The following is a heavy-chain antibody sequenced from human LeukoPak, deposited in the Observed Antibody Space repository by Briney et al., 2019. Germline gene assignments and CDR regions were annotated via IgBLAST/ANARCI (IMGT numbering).Heavy chain of an antibody. Sequence: PGGSLRLSCAASGFTFSSYSMNCVRQAPGKGLEWVSSISSSSSYIYYADSVRGRFTLSRDNAKNSLYLQMNSLTAEDTAAYYCARGSGWNDYWGQGTLVTVSS. CDR3: ARGSGWNDY. CDR2: ISSSSSYI. CDR1: GFTFSSYS. J-gene: IGHJ4*02. V-gene: IGHV3-21*01. D-gene: IGHD6-19*01.